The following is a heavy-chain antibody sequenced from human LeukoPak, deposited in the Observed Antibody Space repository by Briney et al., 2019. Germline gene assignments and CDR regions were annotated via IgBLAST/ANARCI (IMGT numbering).Heavy chain of an antibody. D-gene: IGHD1-26*01. CDR2: ISYDGSNK. Sequence: GGSLRLSCAAYGFTFSSYAMHWVRHAPGKGLEWVAVISYDGSNKYYADSVKGRFIISRDNSKNTLYLQMNSLRAEDTAVYYCAREFTLIVGATRAVFDYWGQGTLVTVSS. V-gene: IGHV3-30*04. CDR1: GFTFSSYA. CDR3: AREFTLIVGATRAVFDY. J-gene: IGHJ4*02.